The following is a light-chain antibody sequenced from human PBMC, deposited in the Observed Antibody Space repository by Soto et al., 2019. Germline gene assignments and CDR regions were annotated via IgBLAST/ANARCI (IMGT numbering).Light chain of an antibody. V-gene: IGKV1-33*01. CDR3: QHYDHLPPLS. CDR1: QDIRNY. J-gene: IGKJ4*01. Sequence: DIQMTQSPSSLSASVGDRVTITCQASQDIRNYLNWYQQKPGKAPNLLIYDASNLKTGVPSRFSGSGYGTDFPFTISSLQPEDIATYYCQHYDHLPPLSFGGGTKVEIK. CDR2: DAS.